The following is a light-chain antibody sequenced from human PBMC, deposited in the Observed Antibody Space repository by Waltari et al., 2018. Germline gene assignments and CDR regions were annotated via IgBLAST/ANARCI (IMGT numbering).Light chain of an antibody. CDR3: ATWDDKLNGVL. J-gene: IGLJ3*02. V-gene: IGLV1-44*01. CDR2: SNY. Sequence: QSALTQRPSLSGTPGQGVTISCSGASPNIGVNAVNWYQQFPGTAPKLLIYSNYRRPSGVPERFSGSKSGISASLAISGLQSEDEADYYCATWDDKLNGVLFGGGTKLTVL. CDR1: SPNIGVNA.